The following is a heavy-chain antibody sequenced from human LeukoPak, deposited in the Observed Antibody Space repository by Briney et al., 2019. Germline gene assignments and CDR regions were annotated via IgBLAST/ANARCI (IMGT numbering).Heavy chain of an antibody. J-gene: IGHJ3*02. CDR1: GYRFTSYW. V-gene: IGHV5-51*01. D-gene: IGHD4-23*01. CDR2: IYPGDSDT. Sequence: KPGESLKISCKGSGYRFTSYWIGWVRQMPGKGLEWVGIIYPGDSDTRYSPSFQGQVTISADKSINTAYLQWSSLKTSDTAMYYCARHVLTVVTPDGAFDIWGQGTMVSVSS. CDR3: ARHVLTVVTPDGAFDI.